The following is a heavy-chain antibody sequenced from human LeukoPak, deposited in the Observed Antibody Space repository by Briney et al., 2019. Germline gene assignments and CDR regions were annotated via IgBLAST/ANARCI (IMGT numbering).Heavy chain of an antibody. D-gene: IGHD3-10*01. V-gene: IGHV3-11*01. CDR1: GFTFSDYY. CDR3: ARTRQSGSGYFQH. CDR2: IRSSGSGTTI. Sequence: GGSLRLSCAASGFTFSDYYMSWIRQAPGKGLEWVSHIRSSGSGTTIYYADSVKGRFTISRDNAKNSLYLQLNSLRAEDTAVYYCARTRQSGSGYFQHWGQGTLVTVSS. J-gene: IGHJ1*01.